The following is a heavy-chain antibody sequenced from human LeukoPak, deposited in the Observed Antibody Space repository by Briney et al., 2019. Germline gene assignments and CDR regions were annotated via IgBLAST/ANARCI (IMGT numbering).Heavy chain of an antibody. J-gene: IGHJ4*02. CDR3: ARQRPFDY. V-gene: IGHV3-53*01. CDR2: IYSGGTT. Sequence: GGSLRLSCAASGFTVSSNYMSWVRQAPGRGLEWVSGIYSGGTTYYADSVKARFSISRDNSKNTLYLQMNSLRAEDTAVYYCARQRPFDYWGQGALVTLSS. CDR1: GFTVSSNY.